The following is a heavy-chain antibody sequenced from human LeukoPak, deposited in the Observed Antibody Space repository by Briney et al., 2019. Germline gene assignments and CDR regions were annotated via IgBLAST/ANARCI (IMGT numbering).Heavy chain of an antibody. V-gene: IGHV1-18*01. CDR1: GYTFTSYG. J-gene: IGHJ4*02. CDR3: ARQVDTSMALPDY. Sequence: ASVKVSCKASGYTFTSYGISWVRQAPGQGLEWMGWISAYNGNTNSAQKVQGRVTLTTDTSTSTAYMELRSLRSDDTADYYCARQVDTSMALPDYWGQGTLVTVSS. D-gene: IGHD5-18*01. CDR2: ISAYNGNT.